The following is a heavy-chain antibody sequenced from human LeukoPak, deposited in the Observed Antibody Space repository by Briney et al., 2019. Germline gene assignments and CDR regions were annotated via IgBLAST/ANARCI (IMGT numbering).Heavy chain of an antibody. CDR2: IYYSGST. Sequence: KPSETLSLTCIVSGGFISSYYWSWLRQPPGKGLEWIGYIYYSGSTNYNPSLKSRVTISVDTSKNQFSLRLSSVAAVDTAVYYCARGDSSGYYSDAFDIWGQGTMVSVSS. J-gene: IGHJ3*02. D-gene: IGHD3-22*01. V-gene: IGHV4-59*01. CDR1: GGFISSYY. CDR3: ARGDSSGYYSDAFDI.